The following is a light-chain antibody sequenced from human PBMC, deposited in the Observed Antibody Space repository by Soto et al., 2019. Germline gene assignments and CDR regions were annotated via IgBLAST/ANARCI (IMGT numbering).Light chain of an antibody. CDR1: QSVNGN. CDR2: GTS. Sequence: EIVMTQSPVTLSVSPGDRASLSCRASQSVNGNLAWYQQKPGQAPRLLIYGTSTRATDIPARFSGSGSETEFTLTISSLQSEDFAFYYCQQYDEWPPGTFGQGTKVEIK. J-gene: IGKJ1*01. V-gene: IGKV3-15*01. CDR3: QQYDEWPPGT.